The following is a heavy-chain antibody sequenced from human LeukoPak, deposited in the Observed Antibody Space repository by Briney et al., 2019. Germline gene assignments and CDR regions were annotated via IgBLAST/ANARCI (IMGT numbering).Heavy chain of an antibody. D-gene: IGHD1-1*01. CDR3: ARYDLYYYYGMDV. V-gene: IGHV4-59*08. J-gene: IGHJ6*02. CDR2: IYYSGST. Sequence: SETLSLTCTVSGGSISSYYWSWIGQPPGKGLEWIGYIYYSGSTNYNPSLKSRVTISVDTSKNQFSLKLSSVTAADTAVYYCARYDLYYYYGMDVWGQGTTVTVSS. CDR1: GGSISSYY.